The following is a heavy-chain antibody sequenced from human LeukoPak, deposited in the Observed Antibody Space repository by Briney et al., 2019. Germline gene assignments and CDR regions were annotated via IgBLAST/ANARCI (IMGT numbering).Heavy chain of an antibody. CDR1: GFTFSDYY. V-gene: IGHV3-11*01. CDR3: ARRLPVAGIISDY. D-gene: IGHD6-19*01. Sequence: PGGSLRLSCAASGFTFSDYYMSWIRQAPGKGLEWVSYISSSGSTIYYADSVKGRFTISRDNAKNSLYLQMNSPRAEDTAVYYCARRLPVAGIISDYWGQGTLVTVSS. J-gene: IGHJ4*02. CDR2: ISSSGSTI.